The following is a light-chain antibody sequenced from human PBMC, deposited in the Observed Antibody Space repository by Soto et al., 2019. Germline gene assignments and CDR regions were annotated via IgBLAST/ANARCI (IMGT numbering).Light chain of an antibody. Sequence: DIQMTQAPSTLSASVGDRVTITCRASQGISGWLAWDQQKPGKAPKLLIYDASSLESGVPSRLSGSGTGTEFTLTTSSLQPDDFATYYCQQYNSYTFDGGTKVDIK. V-gene: IGKV1-5*01. CDR2: DAS. CDR1: QGISGW. J-gene: IGKJ4*01. CDR3: QQYNSYT.